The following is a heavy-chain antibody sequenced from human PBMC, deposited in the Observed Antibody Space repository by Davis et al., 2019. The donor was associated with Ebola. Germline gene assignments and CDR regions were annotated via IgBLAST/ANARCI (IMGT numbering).Heavy chain of an antibody. V-gene: IGHV1-18*01. J-gene: IGHJ3*02. CDR1: GYTFKNYA. CDR3: ARTSIVGTTTTASDI. D-gene: IGHD1-26*01. CDR2: ISAYNGNT. Sequence: ASVKVSCKASGYTFKNYAISWVRQAPGQGLEGMGWISAYNGNTNYAQILQGRVTMTTDTSTGTAYMELRSLRSDDTAVYFCARTSIVGTTTTASDIWGQGTKVTVSS.